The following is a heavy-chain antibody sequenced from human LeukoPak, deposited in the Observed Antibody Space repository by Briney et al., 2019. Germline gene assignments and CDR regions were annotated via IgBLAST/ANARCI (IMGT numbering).Heavy chain of an antibody. Sequence: GGSLRLSCAASGFAFSAYEMNWVRQAPGKGLEWVSYIGGSDTTTYYADSVKGRFTISRDNARNSLYLQMNSLRAEDTALYYCTTLGYHLDSWGQGTLLTVSS. J-gene: IGHJ4*02. D-gene: IGHD3-22*01. V-gene: IGHV3-48*03. CDR1: GFAFSAYE. CDR2: IGGSDTTT. CDR3: TTLGYHLDS.